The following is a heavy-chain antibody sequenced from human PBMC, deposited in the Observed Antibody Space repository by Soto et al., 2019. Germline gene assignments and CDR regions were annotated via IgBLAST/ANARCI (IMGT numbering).Heavy chain of an antibody. J-gene: IGHJ5*02. D-gene: IGHD1-26*01. Sequence: QVQVVESGGGVVQPGRYLTVSCVTSGVIFRTYGMHWVRQAPGKGLEWVAAIQSDGSKQYYAESVKGRFIISRDDSENTLFLQMNSLRADDTAQYFCGRDLQVGVIYFDPWGQGTLVTVSS. CDR2: IQSDGSKQ. V-gene: IGHV3-33*05. CDR3: GRDLQVGVIYFDP. CDR1: GVIFRTYG.